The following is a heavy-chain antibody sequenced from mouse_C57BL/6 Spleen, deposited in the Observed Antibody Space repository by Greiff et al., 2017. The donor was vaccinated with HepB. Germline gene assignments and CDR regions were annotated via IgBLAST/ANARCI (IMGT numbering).Heavy chain of an antibody. Sequence: VKLQESGPGLVQPSQSLSITCTVSGFSLTSYGVHWVRQSPGKGLEWLGVIWRGGSTDYNAAFMSRLSITKDNSKSQVFFKMNSLQADDTAIYYCAKNKGDYYGSSYEWYFDVWGTGTTVTVSS. CDR3: AKNKGDYYGSSYEWYFDV. V-gene: IGHV2-5*01. CDR2: IWRGGST. J-gene: IGHJ1*03. D-gene: IGHD1-1*01. CDR1: GFSLTSYG.